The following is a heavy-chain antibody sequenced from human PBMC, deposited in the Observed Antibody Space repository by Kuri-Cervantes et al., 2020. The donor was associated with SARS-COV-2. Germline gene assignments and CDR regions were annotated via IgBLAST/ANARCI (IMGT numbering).Heavy chain of an antibody. CDR3: ARRGGNSDSAWKRADAFDI. D-gene: IGHD1-26*01. CDR1: GFTFSSYS. J-gene: IGHJ3*02. CDR2: ISSSSSYI. V-gene: IGHV3-21*01. Sequence: GESLKISCAASGFTFSSYSMNWVRQAPGKGLEWVSSISSSSSYIYYADSVKGRFTISRDNAKNSLYLQMNSLRAEDTAVYYCARRGGNSDSAWKRADAFDIWGQGTMVTVSS.